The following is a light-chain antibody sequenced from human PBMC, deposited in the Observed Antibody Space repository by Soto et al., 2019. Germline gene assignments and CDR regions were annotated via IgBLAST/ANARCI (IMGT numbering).Light chain of an antibody. CDR2: AVS. CDR1: SSDVGGYNY. J-gene: IGLJ2*01. CDR3: TSYAGSNHLV. V-gene: IGLV2-8*01. Sequence: QSALTQPPSASGSPGQSVTISCTGTSSDVGGYNYVSWYQQHPGKAPKLMIYAVSKRPSGVPDRFSASKSGNTASLTVSGLQDEDEADYYCTSYAGSNHLVFGGGTKLTVL.